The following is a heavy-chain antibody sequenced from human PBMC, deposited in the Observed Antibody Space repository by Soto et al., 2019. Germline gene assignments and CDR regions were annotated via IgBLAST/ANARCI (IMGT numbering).Heavy chain of an antibody. CDR1: GFSLSTSGAA. CDR2: IYWDGDK. D-gene: IGHD3-3*01. CDR3: AHRATMTIFGLIIDNGTWFDP. J-gene: IGHJ5*02. V-gene: IGHV2-5*02. Sequence: QINLIESGPTLVKPTQTLTLTCTFSGFSLSTSGAAVGWVRQPPGRALEGLALIYWDGDKRYNASLGNRLTITKDTSMNQVVLTLTTVDPADTATYYCAHRATMTIFGLIIDNGTWFDPWGQGTRVIVSS.